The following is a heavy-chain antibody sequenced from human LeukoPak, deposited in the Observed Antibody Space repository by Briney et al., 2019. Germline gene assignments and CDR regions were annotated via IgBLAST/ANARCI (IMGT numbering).Heavy chain of an antibody. J-gene: IGHJ4*02. CDR3: AHAFAQQLAPFDY. V-gene: IGHV2-5*01. D-gene: IGHD6-13*01. CDR2: IYWYDDK. CDR1: GFLLSTSAVG. Sequence: SGATLAKLQQPRWLPYTLSGFLLSTSAVGVGWIRQAPGKALEWLALIYWYDDKRYSPSLKSRLTVTKDTSKNQVVLTMTNMDPVDTATYYCAHAFAQQLAPFDYWGQGTLVTVSS.